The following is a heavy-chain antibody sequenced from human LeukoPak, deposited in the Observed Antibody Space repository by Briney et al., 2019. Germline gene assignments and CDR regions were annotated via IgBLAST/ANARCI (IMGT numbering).Heavy chain of an antibody. D-gene: IGHD3-22*01. V-gene: IGHV3-23*01. CDR3: ARDRDYYDSSGYYYGGYDI. Sequence: GGSLRLSCAASGFTFSSYAMSWVRQAPGKGLEWVSAISGSGGSTYYADSVKGRFTISRDNSKNTLYLQMNSLRAEDTAVYYCARDRDYYDSSGYYYGGYDIWGQGTMVTVSS. CDR1: GFTFSSYA. CDR2: ISGSGGST. J-gene: IGHJ3*02.